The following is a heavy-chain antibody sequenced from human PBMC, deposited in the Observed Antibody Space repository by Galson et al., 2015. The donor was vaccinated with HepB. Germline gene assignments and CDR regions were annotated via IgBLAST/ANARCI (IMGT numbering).Heavy chain of an antibody. D-gene: IGHD4-17*01. Sequence: SLRLSCAASGFRFSSYSIDWVRQAPGKRLEWVSSISSSGNYIYYANSLKGRFTISRDNAKNSLYLQMNSLRAEDTAVYYCARVSNYGDIRDSFDIWGQGTMVTVSS. V-gene: IGHV3-21*06. CDR2: ISSSGNYI. CDR3: ARVSNYGDIRDSFDI. CDR1: GFRFSSYS. J-gene: IGHJ3*02.